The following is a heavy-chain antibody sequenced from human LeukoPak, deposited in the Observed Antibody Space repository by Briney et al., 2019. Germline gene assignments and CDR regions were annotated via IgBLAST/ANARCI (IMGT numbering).Heavy chain of an antibody. D-gene: IGHD3-10*01. V-gene: IGHV1-18*01. CDR1: GYTFTSYG. CDR2: ISAYNGNT. CDR3: ARRMYGSGTHIGKQPFDNNWFDP. Sequence: ASVKVSCKASGYTFTSYGISWVRQAPGQGLEWMGRISAYNGNTNYAQKLQGRVTMTTDTSTSTAYMELRSLRSDDTAVYYCARRMYGSGTHIGKQPFDNNWFDPWGQGTLVTVSS. J-gene: IGHJ5*02.